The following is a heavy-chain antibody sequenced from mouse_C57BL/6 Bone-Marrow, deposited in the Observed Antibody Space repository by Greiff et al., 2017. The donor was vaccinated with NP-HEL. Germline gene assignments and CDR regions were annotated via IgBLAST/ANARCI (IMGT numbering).Heavy chain of an antibody. CDR3: ARGLTVVARADYYAMDY. CDR1: GYTFTDYY. J-gene: IGHJ4*01. D-gene: IGHD1-1*01. CDR2: INPYNGGT. Sequence: EVQLQQSGPVLVKPGASVKMSCKASGYTFTDYYMNWVKQSHGKSLEWIGVINPYNGGTSYNQKFKGKATLTVDQSSSTAYMQLNSLTSEDSAVYYCARGLTVVARADYYAMDYWGQGTSVTVSS. V-gene: IGHV1-19*01.